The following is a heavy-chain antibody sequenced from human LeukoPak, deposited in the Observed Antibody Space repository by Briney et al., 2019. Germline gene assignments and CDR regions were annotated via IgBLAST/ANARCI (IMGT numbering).Heavy chain of an antibody. V-gene: IGHV4-61*02. J-gene: IGHJ3*01. CDR1: GGSISNLDYY. Sequence: SETLSLTCTVSGGSISNLDYYWTWIPQPAGKRLEWIGRIYTSGGTNYHPSLKSRVTMSVDKSKNQIALNLASLTAADTVLYYCAGRGSSSGTFDVWGPGTFVTVSS. CDR2: IYTSGGT. D-gene: IGHD2-2*01. CDR3: AGRGSSSGTFDV.